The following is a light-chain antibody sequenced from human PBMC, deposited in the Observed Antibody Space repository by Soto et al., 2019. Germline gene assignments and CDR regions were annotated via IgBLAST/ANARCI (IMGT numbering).Light chain of an antibody. Sequence: DIQMTQSPSTLSASVGDRVTITCRASQSISSWLAWYQQKPGEPPNLLIYEVSTLERGVTSRFSGSGYGTEFTLTISTLQPDDFATFDCQQYNTYSRTFGQGTKVEVK. V-gene: IGKV1-5*03. CDR1: QSISSW. J-gene: IGKJ1*01. CDR2: EVS. CDR3: QQYNTYSRT.